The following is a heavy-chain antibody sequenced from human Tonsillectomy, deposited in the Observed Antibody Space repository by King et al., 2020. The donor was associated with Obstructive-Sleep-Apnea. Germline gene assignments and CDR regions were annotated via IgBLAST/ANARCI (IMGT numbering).Heavy chain of an antibody. CDR3: AGDPSGYSTVTTDDY. J-gene: IGHJ4*02. CDR1: GFTFSSYS. D-gene: IGHD4-17*01. Sequence: VQLVESGGGLVQPGGSLRLSCAASGFTFSSYSMNWVRQTPGKGLEWVSYISSSSSTIYYADSVKGRFTISRDNAKNSLYLQMNSLRAEDTAVYYCAGDPSGYSTVTTDDYWGQGTLVTVSS. CDR2: ISSSSSTI. V-gene: IGHV3-48*01.